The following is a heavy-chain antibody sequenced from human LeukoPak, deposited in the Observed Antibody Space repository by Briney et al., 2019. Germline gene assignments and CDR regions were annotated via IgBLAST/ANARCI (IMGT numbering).Heavy chain of an antibody. CDR1: GFTFSSYA. J-gene: IGHJ4*02. V-gene: IGHV3-64*01. CDR2: ISSNGGST. D-gene: IGHD2-8*01. Sequence: GGSLRLSCAASGFTFSSYAMHWVRQAPGKGLEYVSAISSNGGSTYYANSVKGRFTISRDNSKNTLYLQMGSLRAEDMAVYYCASALYCTNGVCRDCWGQGTLVTVSS. CDR3: ASALYCTNGVCRDC.